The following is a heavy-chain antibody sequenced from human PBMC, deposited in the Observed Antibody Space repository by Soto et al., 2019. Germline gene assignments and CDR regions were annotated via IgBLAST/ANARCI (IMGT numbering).Heavy chain of an antibody. CDR3: AGERGRYFDWLFLDY. D-gene: IGHD3-9*01. CDR2: ISAYNGNT. CDR1: GYTFTSYG. J-gene: IGHJ4*02. Sequence: QVQLVQSGAEVKKPGASVKVSCKASGYTFTSYGISWVRQAPGQGLQWMGWISAYNGNTNYAQKLQGRVTMTTDTSTSTAYMELRSLRSDDTAVYYCAGERGRYFDWLFLDYWGQGTLVTVSS. V-gene: IGHV1-18*01.